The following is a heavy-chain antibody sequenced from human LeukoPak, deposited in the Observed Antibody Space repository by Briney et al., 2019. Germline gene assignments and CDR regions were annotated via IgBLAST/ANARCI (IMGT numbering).Heavy chain of an antibody. Sequence: ASVKVSCKASGYTFTSYYMHWVRQAPGQGLEWMGIINPSGGSTSYAQKFQGRVTMTRDTSTSTVYMELSSLRSEDTAVYYCARSTTGIEVVPAARGDYYYMDVWGKGTTVTVSS. CDR2: INPSGGST. CDR3: ARSTTGIEVVPAARGDYYYMDV. D-gene: IGHD2-2*01. CDR1: GYTFTSYY. V-gene: IGHV1-46*01. J-gene: IGHJ6*03.